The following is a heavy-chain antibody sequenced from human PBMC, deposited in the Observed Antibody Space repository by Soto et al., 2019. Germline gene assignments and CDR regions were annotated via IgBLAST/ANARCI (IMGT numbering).Heavy chain of an antibody. J-gene: IGHJ3*02. V-gene: IGHV5-51*01. CDR3: ARHGGTTKDAFDI. D-gene: IGHD2-2*01. CDR2: IYPGDYDT. CDR1: GYSFTSYW. Sequence: GESLKISCKGSGYSFTSYWIGWVRQMPGKGLEWMGIIYPGDYDTRYSPSFQGQVTNSADMSFSTAYLQWSSLKASDISMYYCARHGGTTKDAFDIWGQGTMVTVSS.